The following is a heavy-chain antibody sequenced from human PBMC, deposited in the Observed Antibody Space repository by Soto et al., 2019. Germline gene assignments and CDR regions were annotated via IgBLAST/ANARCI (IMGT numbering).Heavy chain of an antibody. D-gene: IGHD6-13*01. CDR1: GYTFTSYA. V-gene: IGHV1-3*01. CDR2: INPIYGTA. Sequence: ASVKVSCKASGYTFTSYAMHWVRQAPGQGLEWMGGINPIYGTAKYAQKFQGRVTITTDKSTSTAYMELSSLRSEDTAVYYCARDKEPYSSSSRWFDPWGQGTLVTVSS. CDR3: ARDKEPYSSSSRWFDP. J-gene: IGHJ5*02.